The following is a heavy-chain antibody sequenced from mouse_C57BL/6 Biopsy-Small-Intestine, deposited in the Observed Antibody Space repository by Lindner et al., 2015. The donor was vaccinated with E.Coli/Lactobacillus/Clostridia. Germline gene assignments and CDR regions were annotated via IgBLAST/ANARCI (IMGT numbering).Heavy chain of an antibody. J-gene: IGHJ3*01. CDR1: GYTFTTHD. CDR2: ISTYNGDT. CDR3: ARGAPITGAIDAFDI. D-gene: IGHD1-3*01. Sequence: SVKVSCKALGYTFTTHDINWVRQAPGQGLEWMAWISTYNGDTNYAQNVRGRVTLTTDKSTNTAYMELRGLRSDDTALYYCARGAPITGAIDAFDIWGQGTMVTVSS. V-gene: IGHV1S26*01.